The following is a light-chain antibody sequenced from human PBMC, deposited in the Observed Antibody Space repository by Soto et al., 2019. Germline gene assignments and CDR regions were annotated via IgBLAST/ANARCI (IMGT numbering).Light chain of an antibody. Sequence: QSALTQPASVSGSPGQSITISCTGTSSDVGGYTYVSWYQQHPGKAPKLMIYDVTNRTSGVSNRFSGSKSGNTASLTISWLQSEYEADYYCSSYTSSSTRVFGGGTKLTVL. CDR1: SSDVGGYTY. CDR2: DVT. V-gene: IGLV2-14*01. J-gene: IGLJ2*01. CDR3: SSYTSSSTRV.